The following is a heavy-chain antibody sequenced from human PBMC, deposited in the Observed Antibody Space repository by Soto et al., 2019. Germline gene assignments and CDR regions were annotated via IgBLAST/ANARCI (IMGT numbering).Heavy chain of an antibody. Sequence: SETLSLTCTVSGGSISSGAYYWSWIRQHPGKGLEWIGYIYYSGSTYYNPSLKSRVTISVDTPKNQFSLKLSSMTAADTAVYYCARGGVQLWTHHLDYWGQGTQVTVSS. J-gene: IGHJ4*02. D-gene: IGHD5-18*01. CDR3: ARGGVQLWTHHLDY. CDR2: IYYSGST. V-gene: IGHV4-31*03. CDR1: GGSISSGAYY.